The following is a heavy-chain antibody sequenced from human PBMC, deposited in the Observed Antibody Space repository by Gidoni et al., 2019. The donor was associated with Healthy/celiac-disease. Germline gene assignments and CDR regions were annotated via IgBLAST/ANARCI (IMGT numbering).Heavy chain of an antibody. CDR1: GFTFSSYW. Sequence: EVQLVESGGGLVQPGGSLRLSCAASGFTFSSYWMSWVRQAPGKGLEWVANIKQDGSEKYYVDSVKGRFTISRDNAKNSLYLQMNSLRAEDTAVYYCAREATMIVGDPYWYFDLWGRGTLVTVSS. D-gene: IGHD3-22*01. V-gene: IGHV3-7*01. CDR3: AREATMIVGDPYWYFDL. J-gene: IGHJ2*01. CDR2: IKQDGSEK.